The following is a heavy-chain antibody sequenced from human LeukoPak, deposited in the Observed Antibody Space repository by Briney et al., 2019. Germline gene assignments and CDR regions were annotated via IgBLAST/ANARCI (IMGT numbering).Heavy chain of an antibody. CDR1: GGSISSSY. CDR2: IQNSVTSY. V-gene: IGHV4-59*01. Sequence: PSETLSLTCTVSGGSISSSYWSWVRQPPGKGQERIGYIQNSVTSYTDNTSLQSRVTISVDTSKNQFSLKLTSVTAADTAVYYCVRSPQLDPWGQGNLVTVSS. J-gene: IGHJ5*02. CDR3: VRSPQLDP.